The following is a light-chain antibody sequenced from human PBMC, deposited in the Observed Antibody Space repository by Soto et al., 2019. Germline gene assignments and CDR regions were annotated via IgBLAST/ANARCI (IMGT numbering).Light chain of an antibody. CDR2: EGS. CDR1: SSDVGSYNL. Sequence: QSALTQPASVSGSPGQSITISCTGTSSDVGSYNLVSWYQQHPGKAPKLMIYEGSKRPSGVSNRFSGSKSGNTASLTISGLQAEDEADYYCQAWDSSTANVFGTGTKLTVL. V-gene: IGLV2-23*01. J-gene: IGLJ1*01. CDR3: QAWDSSTANV.